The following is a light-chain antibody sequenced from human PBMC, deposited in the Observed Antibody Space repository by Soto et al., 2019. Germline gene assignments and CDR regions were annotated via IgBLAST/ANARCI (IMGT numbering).Light chain of an antibody. J-gene: IGKJ5*01. V-gene: IGKV1-39*01. CDR3: QQSYSTHPT. Sequence: DIQMTQSPSSLSASVGDRVTITCRASQSISSYLNWYQQKPGKAPKLLIYAASSLQSGVPSRFSGSGSGTDFTPTISSLQPEDFATYYCQQSYSTHPTFGQGTRLEIK. CDR2: AAS. CDR1: QSISSY.